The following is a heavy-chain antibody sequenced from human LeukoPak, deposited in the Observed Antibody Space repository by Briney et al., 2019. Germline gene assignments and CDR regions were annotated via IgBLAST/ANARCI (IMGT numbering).Heavy chain of an antibody. J-gene: IGHJ4*02. V-gene: IGHV1-24*01. CDR2: FDPEDGET. Sequence: ASVKVSCKVSGYTLTELSMHWVRQAPGKGLEWMGGFDPEDGETIYAQKFQGRVTMTEDTSTDTAYMELSSLRSEDTAVYYCATYEHYYDSSGYYYDKGTYYFDYWGQGTLVTVSS. D-gene: IGHD3-22*01. CDR1: GYTLTELS. CDR3: ATYEHYYDSSGYYYDKGTYYFDY.